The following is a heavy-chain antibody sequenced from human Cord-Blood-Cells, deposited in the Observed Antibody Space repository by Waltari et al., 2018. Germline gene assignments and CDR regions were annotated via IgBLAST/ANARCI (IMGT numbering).Heavy chain of an antibody. CDR3: ARVARYCTGGVCYWYFDL. Sequence: QVQLVQSGAEVKKPGASVKVSCTASGYTFTGYYMHWVRQAPGQGLEWMGRINPNSGGTNYAQKFQGRVTMTRDTSISTAYMELSRLRSDDTAVYYCARVARYCTGGVCYWYFDLWGRGTLVTVSS. D-gene: IGHD2-8*02. V-gene: IGHV1-2*06. J-gene: IGHJ2*01. CDR1: GYTFTGYY. CDR2: INPNSGGT.